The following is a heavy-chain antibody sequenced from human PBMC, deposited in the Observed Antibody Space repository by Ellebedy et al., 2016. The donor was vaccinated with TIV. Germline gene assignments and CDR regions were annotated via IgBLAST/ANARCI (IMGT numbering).Heavy chain of an antibody. CDR1: GDSISSGYF. D-gene: IGHD3-10*01. CDR3: ARERGRRVDY. J-gene: IGHJ4*02. Sequence: MPSETLSLTCTVSGDSISSGYFWSWIRQFPGKDLEWIGYNYYNGHTNYNPSLKSRVTISVDTSKNKFSLNLSSVTAADTAVYYCARERGRRVDYWGQGILVTVSS. V-gene: IGHV4-31*03. CDR2: NYYNGHT.